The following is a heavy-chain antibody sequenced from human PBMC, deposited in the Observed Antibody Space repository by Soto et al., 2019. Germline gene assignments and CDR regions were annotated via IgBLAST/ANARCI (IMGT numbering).Heavy chain of an antibody. CDR3: ARDRVGYCTNGVCPHDAFDI. CDR1: GGTFSSYA. CDR2: IIPIFGTA. D-gene: IGHD2-8*01. Sequence: SVKVSCKASGGTFSSYAISWVRQAPGQGLEWMGGIIPIFGTANYAQKFQGRVTITADESTSTAYMELSSLRSEDTAVYYCARDRVGYCTNGVCPHDAFDIWGQGTRVNVSS. J-gene: IGHJ3*02. V-gene: IGHV1-69*13.